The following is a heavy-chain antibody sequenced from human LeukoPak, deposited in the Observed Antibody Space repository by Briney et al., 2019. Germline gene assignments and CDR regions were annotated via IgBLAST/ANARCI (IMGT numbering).Heavy chain of an antibody. CDR3: ASDDY. CDR1: GGSISSSSSSYH. Sequence: SETLSLTVSGGSISSSSSSYHWGWIRQPPGKGLEWIGSISYSGSTYYNPSLKSRVTISVDTSKNQFSLSLSSVTAADTAVYFCASDDYWGQGTLVTVSS. J-gene: IGHJ4*02. V-gene: IGHV4-39*01. CDR2: ISYSGST.